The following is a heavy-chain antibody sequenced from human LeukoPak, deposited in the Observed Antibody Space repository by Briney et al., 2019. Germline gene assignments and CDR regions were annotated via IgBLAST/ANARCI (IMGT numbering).Heavy chain of an antibody. Sequence: GESLKISCKGSGYSFTSYWIGWVRQMPGKGLEWMGIIYPGDSDTRYSPSFQGQVTISADKSISTAYLQWSSLKAPDTAMYYCARQLRSRIAAAGTPFDYWGQGTLVTVSS. J-gene: IGHJ4*02. CDR3: ARQLRSRIAAAGTPFDY. D-gene: IGHD6-13*01. CDR1: GYSFTSYW. V-gene: IGHV5-51*01. CDR2: IYPGDSDT.